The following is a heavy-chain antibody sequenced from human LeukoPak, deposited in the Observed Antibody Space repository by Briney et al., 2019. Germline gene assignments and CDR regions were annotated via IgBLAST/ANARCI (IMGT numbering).Heavy chain of an antibody. J-gene: IGHJ4*02. D-gene: IGHD2/OR15-2a*01. V-gene: IGHV1-18*01. CDR1: DYTFTSYA. CDR3: ARAVEAYFGPKGYFDS. Sequence: ASVKVSCKAVDYTFTSYAINWVRQAPGQGLEWMGCISAYTGNTHYAQKFQGRVTMTTDTSTTTAYLEGRSLRSDDTAIYFCARAVEAYFGPKGYFDSWAQGTLVTVSS. CDR2: ISAYTGNT.